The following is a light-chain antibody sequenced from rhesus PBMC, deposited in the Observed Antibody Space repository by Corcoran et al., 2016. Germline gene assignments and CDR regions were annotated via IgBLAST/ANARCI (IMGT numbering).Light chain of an antibody. V-gene: IGKV2-104*01. Sequence: DIVMTQTPLSVPVTLGEPASISCRSSQSLLDSEDGNTYLQWYLQKPAQSPQRLIYGVSNRAFGVPDRFSGSGSDTDFTLKISRVEAEDVGLYYCMQALQFPLTFGGGTKLEIK. CDR1: QSLLDSEDGNTY. CDR2: GVS. CDR3: MQALQFPLT. J-gene: IGKJ4*01.